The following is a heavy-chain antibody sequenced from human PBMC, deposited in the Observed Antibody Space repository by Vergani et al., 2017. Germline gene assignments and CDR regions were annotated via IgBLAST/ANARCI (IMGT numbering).Heavy chain of an antibody. CDR2: IITIFGTA. J-gene: IGHJ6*03. CDR1: GGTFSSYD. Sequence: QVQLVQSGAEVKKPGSSVKVSCKASGGTFSSYDISWVRQAPGQGLEWMGGIITIFGTANYAQKFQGRVTITADESTSTAYMGLSSLRSEDTAVYYCARGGQRSSSWLNYYYMDVWGKGTTVTVSS. V-gene: IGHV1-69*01. D-gene: IGHD6-13*01. CDR3: ARGGQRSSSWLNYYYMDV.